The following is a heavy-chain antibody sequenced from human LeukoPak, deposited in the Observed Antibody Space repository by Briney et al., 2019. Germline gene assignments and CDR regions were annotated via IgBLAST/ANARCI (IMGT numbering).Heavy chain of an antibody. CDR2: IKQDGSEK. CDR1: GFTFSSYS. CDR3: ARDFRGSYFLYYYYMDV. V-gene: IGHV3-7*01. D-gene: IGHD1-26*01. Sequence: GGSLRLSCAASGFTFSSYSMNWVRQAPGKGLEWVANIKQDGSEKYYVDSVKGRFTISRDNAKNSLYLQMNSLRAEDAAVYYCARDFRGSYFLYYYYMDVWGKGTTVTVSS. J-gene: IGHJ6*03.